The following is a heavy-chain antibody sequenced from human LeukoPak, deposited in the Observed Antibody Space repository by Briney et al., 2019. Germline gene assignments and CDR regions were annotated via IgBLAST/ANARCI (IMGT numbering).Heavy chain of an antibody. CDR1: GGSLTSYY. CDR2: VYSTGST. D-gene: IGHD3-22*01. V-gene: IGHV4-59*08. Sequence: SETLSLTCTVSGGSLTSYYWTWIRQSPGKGLEWIGYVYSTGSTNYHPSLKSRVTISLDASKNKFSLKLSSVTAADTAVYYCARGFYYLYYFDSWGQGTPVTVSS. J-gene: IGHJ4*02. CDR3: ARGFYYLYYFDS.